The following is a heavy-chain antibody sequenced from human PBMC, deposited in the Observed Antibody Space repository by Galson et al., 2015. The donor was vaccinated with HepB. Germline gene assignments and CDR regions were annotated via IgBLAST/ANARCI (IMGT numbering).Heavy chain of an antibody. CDR2: ISYDGSRE. D-gene: IGHD1-14*01. CDR3: AKDREHLGGIYYFYSMDV. CDR1: GFSFNRYG. Sequence: SLRLSCAASGFSFNRYGMHWVRQAPGKGLEWVAVISYDGSREYYGESMKGRFTVSRDNSKNTLHLQGSSLRAEDTAVYYCAKDREHLGGIYYFYSMDVWGQGTTVTVSS. V-gene: IGHV3-30*18. J-gene: IGHJ6*02.